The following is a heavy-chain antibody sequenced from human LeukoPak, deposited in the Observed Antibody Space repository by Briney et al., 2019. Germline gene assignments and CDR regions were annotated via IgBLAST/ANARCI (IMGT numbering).Heavy chain of an antibody. CDR1: GFTFSSYS. D-gene: IGHD7-27*01. CDR3: ANRNWGDY. V-gene: IGHV3-48*01. CDR2: ISSSSSTI. Sequence: GGSLRLSCAASGFTFSSYSMNWVRQAPGKGLEWVSYISSSSSTIYYADSVKGRFTISRDNAKNSLYLQMNSLRAEDTAVYYCANRNWGDYWGQGTLVTVSS. J-gene: IGHJ4*02.